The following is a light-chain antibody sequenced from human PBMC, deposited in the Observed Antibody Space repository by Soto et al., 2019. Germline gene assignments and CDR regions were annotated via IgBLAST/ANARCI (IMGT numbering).Light chain of an antibody. Sequence: QSVLTQPASVSGSPGQSITISCTGTSTDVGANNYVSWYQQHPGRAPKVMIYDVTNRPSGVSSRFSGSKSGNTASLTISGLQAEDEADYYFYSHVDATTGVFGGGTKVTVL. CDR1: STDVGANNY. CDR3: YSHVDATTGV. V-gene: IGLV2-14*01. J-gene: IGLJ2*01. CDR2: DVT.